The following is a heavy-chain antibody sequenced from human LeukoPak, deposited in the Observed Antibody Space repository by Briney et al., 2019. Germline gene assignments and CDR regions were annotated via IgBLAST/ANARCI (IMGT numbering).Heavy chain of an antibody. Sequence: PGGSLRLSCAVSGFTFSTYSWNWVRQAPGKGLEWISYISRSGDTIFYADSVKGRFTISRDNAKNSLYLQMNSLRAEDTAIYYCTRVGYIDEGIDYWGQGTLVTVSS. CDR2: ISRSGDTI. J-gene: IGHJ4*02. D-gene: IGHD5-24*01. V-gene: IGHV3-48*04. CDR1: GFTFSTYS. CDR3: TRVGYIDEGIDY.